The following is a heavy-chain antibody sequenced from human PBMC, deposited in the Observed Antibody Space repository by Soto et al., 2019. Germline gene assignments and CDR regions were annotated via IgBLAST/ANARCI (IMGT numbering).Heavy chain of an antibody. J-gene: IGHJ4*02. D-gene: IGHD4-17*01. V-gene: IGHV3-49*04. CDR2: IRSKAYGGTT. Sequence: GGSLRLSCTASGFTFGDYAMSWVRQAPGKGLEWVGFIRSKAYGGTTEYAASVKGRFTISRDDSKSIAYLQMNSLKTEDTAVYYCTRVGVTTVTSYYFDYWGQGTLVTVSS. CDR3: TRVGVTTVTSYYFDY. CDR1: GFTFGDYA.